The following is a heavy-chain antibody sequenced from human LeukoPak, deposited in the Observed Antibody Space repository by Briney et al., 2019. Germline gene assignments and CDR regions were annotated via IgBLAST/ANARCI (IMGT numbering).Heavy chain of an antibody. J-gene: IGHJ4*02. V-gene: IGHV3-30*18. Sequence: GGSLRLSCAASGFTFSSYGMHWVRQAPGKGLEWVAVITYDGSNIYYADSVKGRFTISRDNSKNTLYLQMNSLRAEDTAVYCYSKWGISLFDYWGQGTMVTVSS. CDR3: SKWGISLFDY. CDR2: ITYDGSNI. D-gene: IGHD3-16*01. CDR1: GFTFSSYG.